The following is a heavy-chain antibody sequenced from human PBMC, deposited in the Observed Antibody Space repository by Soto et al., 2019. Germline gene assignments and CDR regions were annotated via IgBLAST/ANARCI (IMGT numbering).Heavy chain of an antibody. CDR3: ATDPRLYYYYGMDV. CDR2: ISGSGGST. CDR1: GFTFSSYA. Sequence: GSLRLSCAASGFTFSSYAMSWVRQAPGKGLEWVSAISGSGGSTYYADSVKGRFTISRDNSKNTLYLQMNSLRAEDTAVYYCATDPRLYYYYGMDVWGQGTTVTVSS. V-gene: IGHV3-23*01. J-gene: IGHJ6*02.